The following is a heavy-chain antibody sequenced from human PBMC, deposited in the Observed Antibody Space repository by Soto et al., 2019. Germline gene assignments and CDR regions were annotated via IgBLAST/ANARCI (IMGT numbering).Heavy chain of an antibody. CDR3: ARAESGIAVVTSEY. J-gene: IGHJ4*02. CDR1: GYACTSYG. Sequence: ASVRVSCKASGYACTSYGISWVRPAPLRVLEWMVCLSAYNGNTNSEQKLQGRVTMTTDTSTSTAYMELRSLRSHDTAVYYCARAESGIAVVTSEYWGQGTMVTVSS. CDR2: LSAYNGNT. V-gene: IGHV1-18*01. D-gene: IGHD3-22*01.